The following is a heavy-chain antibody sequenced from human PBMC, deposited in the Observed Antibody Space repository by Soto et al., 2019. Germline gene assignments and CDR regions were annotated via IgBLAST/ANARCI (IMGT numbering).Heavy chain of an antibody. V-gene: IGHV1-18*01. D-gene: IGHD2-2*02. CDR1: GYTFTSYG. CDR2: ISAYNGNT. CDR3: ARGVGYCSSTSCHTFDP. Sequence: QVQLVQSGAEVKKPGASVKVSCKASGYTFTSYGISWVRQAPGQGLEWMGWISAYNGNTNYAQKLQGRVTMTTDTSXSXGYRERRGLRSDDTAVYYCARGVGYCSSTSCHTFDPWGQGTLVTVSS. J-gene: IGHJ5*02.